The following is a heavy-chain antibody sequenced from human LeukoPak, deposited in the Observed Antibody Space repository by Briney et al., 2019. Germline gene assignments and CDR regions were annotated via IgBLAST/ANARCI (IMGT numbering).Heavy chain of an antibody. J-gene: IGHJ3*02. CDR3: AKGTMAAGFLDI. CDR2: IRNDGSSE. Sequence: GGSLRLSCAASGLTFSSYGMHWVRHAPGKGLEWVAFIRNDGSSEYYADSVKGRFTISRDNSKNTLYLQMNSLRAEDTAVYHCAKGTMAAGFLDIWGQGTMVTVS. D-gene: IGHD6-13*01. CDR1: GLTFSSYG. V-gene: IGHV3-30*02.